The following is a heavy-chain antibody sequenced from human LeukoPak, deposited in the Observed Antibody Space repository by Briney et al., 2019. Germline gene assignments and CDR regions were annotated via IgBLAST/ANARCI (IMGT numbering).Heavy chain of an antibody. V-gene: IGHV7-4-1*02. CDR2: INTNTGNP. CDR1: GYTFTSYA. J-gene: IGHJ5*02. D-gene: IGHD6-13*01. CDR3: ARDGVRQLVQWFDP. Sequence: ASVKVSCKASGYTFTSYAMNWVRQAPGQGLEWMGWINTNTGNPTYAQGFTGRFVFSLDTSVSTAYLQISSLKAEDTAVYYCARDGVRQLVQWFDPWGQGTLVTVSS.